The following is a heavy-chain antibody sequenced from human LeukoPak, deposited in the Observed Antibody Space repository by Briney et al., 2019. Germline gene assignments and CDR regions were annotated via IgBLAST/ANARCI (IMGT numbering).Heavy chain of an antibody. J-gene: IGHJ4*02. D-gene: IGHD2/OR15-2a*01. V-gene: IGHV3-23*01. Sequence: GGSLRLSCAASGFAFSNTGMTWVRQAPGRGLEWVSTISPTGEGTHYADSVKGRFTISRDNSKNTLSLEMNSLRADDTATYYCARDSMTDYWGQGTLVTVSS. CDR3: ARDSMTDY. CDR1: GFAFSNTG. CDR2: ISPTGEGT.